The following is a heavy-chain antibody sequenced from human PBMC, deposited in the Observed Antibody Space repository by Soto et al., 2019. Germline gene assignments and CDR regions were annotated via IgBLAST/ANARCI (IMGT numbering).Heavy chain of an antibody. J-gene: IGHJ6*02. D-gene: IGHD1-26*01. Sequence: SETLSLTCTVSGGSISSYYWCWIRQPPGKGLEWIGYIYYSGSTNYNPTLKSRVTISVDTSKNQFSLKLSSVTAADTAVYYGARDREGSAVWGQGTTVTVSS. CDR3: ARDREGSAV. V-gene: IGHV4-59*01. CDR2: IYYSGST. CDR1: GGSISSYY.